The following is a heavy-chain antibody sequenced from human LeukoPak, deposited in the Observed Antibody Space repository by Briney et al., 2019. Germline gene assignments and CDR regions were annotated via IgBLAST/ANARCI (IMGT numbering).Heavy chain of an antibody. CDR3: ARGPSERYYESSGYYYFDY. V-gene: IGHV4-34*01. CDR2: INYSGRT. CDR1: GGSFSGYY. D-gene: IGHD3-22*01. Sequence: SETLSLTCAVYGGSFSGYYWTWIRQPPGKGPEWIGEINYSGRTNYNPSLKSRVTISVDTSRNQFSLKVSSVTAADTAVYYCARGPSERYYESSGYYYFDYWGQGTLVTVSS. J-gene: IGHJ4*02.